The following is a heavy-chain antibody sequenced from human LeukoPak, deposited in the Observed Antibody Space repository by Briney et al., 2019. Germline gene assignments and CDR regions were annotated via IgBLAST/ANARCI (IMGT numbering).Heavy chain of an antibody. V-gene: IGHV4-34*01. Sequence: PSETLSLTCAVYGGSFSGYYWSWIRQPPGKGLEWIGEINHSGSTNYNPSLKSRVTISVDTSKNQFSLKLSSVTAADTAVYYYARGTAGYYFDYWGQGTLVTVSS. D-gene: IGHD2-21*02. CDR1: GGSFSGYY. J-gene: IGHJ4*02. CDR3: ARGTAGYYFDY. CDR2: INHSGST.